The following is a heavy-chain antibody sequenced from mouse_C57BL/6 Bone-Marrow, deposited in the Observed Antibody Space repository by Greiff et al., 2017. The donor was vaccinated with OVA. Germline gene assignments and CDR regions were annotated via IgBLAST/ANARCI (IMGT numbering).Heavy chain of an antibody. V-gene: IGHV1-26*01. D-gene: IGHD1-1*01. CDR3: ARSTVVATRDY. CDR2: INPNNGGT. J-gene: IGHJ2*01. CDR1: GYTFTDYY. Sequence: EVQLQQSGPELVKPGASVKISCKASGYTFTDYYMNWVKQSHGKSLEWIGDINPNNGGTSYNQKFKGKATLTVDKYSSTAYMELRSLTSEDSAVYYCARSTVVATRDYWGQGTTLTVSS.